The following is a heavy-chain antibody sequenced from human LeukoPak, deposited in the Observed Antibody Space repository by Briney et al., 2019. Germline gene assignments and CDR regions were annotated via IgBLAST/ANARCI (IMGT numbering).Heavy chain of an antibody. CDR1: GFTFTSRW. V-gene: IGHV3-74*01. CDR3: VRDDDQYGVDY. D-gene: IGHD1-1*01. J-gene: IGHJ4*02. Sequence: SGGSLRLSCVASGFTFTSRWMHWVRQAPGKGLVCVSRIRSDGTYSDYGDSVRGRFTISRDNAKDTLYLQMNSLRVEDTAVYYCVRDDDQYGVDYWGRGTLVTVSS. CDR2: IRSDGTYS.